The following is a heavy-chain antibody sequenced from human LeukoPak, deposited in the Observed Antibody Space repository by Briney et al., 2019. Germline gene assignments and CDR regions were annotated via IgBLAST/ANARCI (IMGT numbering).Heavy chain of an antibody. D-gene: IGHD2-21*01. V-gene: IGHV3-23*01. CDR2: ISGSGGST. J-gene: IGHJ4*02. Sequence: GGSLRLSCEASGFTFSNYAMSWVRQAPGKGLEWLSTISGSGGSTYYADSVKGRFTISRDNSKNTVYLQMKSLRVEATAVYYCAKGLSAAGDYYFDYWGQGALVTVSS. CDR3: AKGLSAAGDYYFDY. CDR1: GFTFSNYA.